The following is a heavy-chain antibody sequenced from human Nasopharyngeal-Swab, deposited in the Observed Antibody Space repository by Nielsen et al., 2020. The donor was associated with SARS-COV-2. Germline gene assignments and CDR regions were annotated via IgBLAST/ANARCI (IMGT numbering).Heavy chain of an antibody. CDR3: AKDRVSGTVGSYYYYYYMDV. V-gene: IGHV3-30*18. CDR2: ISYDGSNK. J-gene: IGHJ6*03. Sequence: GRQAPGKGLEWVAVISYDGSNKYYADSVKGRFTISRDNSKNTLYLQMNSLRAEDTAVYYCAKDRVSGTVGSYYYYYYMDVWGKGTTVTVSS. D-gene: IGHD1-14*01.